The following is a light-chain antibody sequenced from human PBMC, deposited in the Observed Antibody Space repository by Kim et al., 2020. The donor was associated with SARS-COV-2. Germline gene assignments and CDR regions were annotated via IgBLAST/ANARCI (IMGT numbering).Light chain of an antibody. J-gene: IGLJ3*02. CDR2: LNSDGSH. CDR1: SGHSSYA. V-gene: IGLV4-69*01. CDR3: QTWGTGIRV. Sequence: ASVKLTCTLSSGHSSYAIAWHQQQPEKGPRYLMKLNSDGSHSKGDGIPDRFSGSSSGADRYLTISSLQSEDEADYYCQTWGTGIRVFGGGTQLTVL.